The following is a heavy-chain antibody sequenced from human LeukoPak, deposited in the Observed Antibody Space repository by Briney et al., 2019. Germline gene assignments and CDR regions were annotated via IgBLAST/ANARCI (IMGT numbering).Heavy chain of an antibody. V-gene: IGHV3-23*01. D-gene: IGHD4-17*01. Sequence: GGSLRLSCAASGFTFSRYGMNWVRQAPGKGLEWVSAISGSGDSAYYADSVKGRFTLSRDNSKNTLYLQMNSLRAEDTAVYYCAKDTDYGDYQFDYWGQGTLVTVSS. J-gene: IGHJ4*02. CDR1: GFTFSRYG. CDR2: ISGSGDSA. CDR3: AKDTDYGDYQFDY.